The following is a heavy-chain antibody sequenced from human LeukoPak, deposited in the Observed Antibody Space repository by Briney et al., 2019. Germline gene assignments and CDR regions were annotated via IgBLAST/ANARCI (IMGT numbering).Heavy chain of an antibody. J-gene: IGHJ4*02. CDR2: IRYDGSNK. Sequence: GGSLRLSCAASGFTFSSYGMHWVRQAPGKRLEWVAFIRYDGSNKYYADSVKGRFTISRDNSKNTLYLQMSSLRAEDTAVYYCAKDFSSSWHAGIDYWGQGTLVTVSS. V-gene: IGHV3-30*02. CDR1: GFTFSSYG. D-gene: IGHD6-13*01. CDR3: AKDFSSSWHAGIDY.